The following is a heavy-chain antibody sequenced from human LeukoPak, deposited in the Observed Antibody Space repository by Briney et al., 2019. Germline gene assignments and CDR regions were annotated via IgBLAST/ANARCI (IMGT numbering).Heavy chain of an antibody. J-gene: IGHJ4*02. Sequence: SGGSLRLSCAASGFTFSNYYMSWVRQAPGKGLEWVSIIYRGGSTHYSDSVKGRFTISRDNSKNTLYLQINSLRAEDTAVYYCARGLNTYDSSGFYLFWGQGTLVTVSS. CDR1: GFTFSNYY. CDR3: ARGLNTYDSSGFYLF. D-gene: IGHD3-22*01. V-gene: IGHV3-53*01. CDR2: IYRGGST.